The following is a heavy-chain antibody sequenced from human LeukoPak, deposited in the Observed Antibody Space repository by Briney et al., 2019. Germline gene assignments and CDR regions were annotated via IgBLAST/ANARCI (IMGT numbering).Heavy chain of an antibody. CDR1: GFTFSSYA. J-gene: IGHJ4*02. Sequence: GGSLRLSCAASGFTFSSYAMSWVRQAPGKGLEWVSAISGSGGSTYYADSLKGRFTISRDNSKNTLYLQMNSLRAEDTAVYYCAKFPNPGYSYGDYFDYWGQGTLVTVSS. V-gene: IGHV3-23*01. CDR2: ISGSGGST. CDR3: AKFPNPGYSYGDYFDY. D-gene: IGHD5-18*01.